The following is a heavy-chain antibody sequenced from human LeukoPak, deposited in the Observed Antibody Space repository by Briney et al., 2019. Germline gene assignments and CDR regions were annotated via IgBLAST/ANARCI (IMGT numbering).Heavy chain of an antibody. CDR1: GGSFSGYY. V-gene: IGHV4-59*01. D-gene: IGHD2-2*02. CDR3: ARGPIVVVPAAIRNNWFDP. Sequence: SETLSLTCAVYGGSFSGYYWSWIRQPPGKGLEWIGYIYYSGSTNYNPSLKSRVTISVDTSKNQFSLKLSSVTAADTAVYYCARGPIVVVPAAIRNNWFDPWGQGTLVTVSS. J-gene: IGHJ5*02. CDR2: IYYSGST.